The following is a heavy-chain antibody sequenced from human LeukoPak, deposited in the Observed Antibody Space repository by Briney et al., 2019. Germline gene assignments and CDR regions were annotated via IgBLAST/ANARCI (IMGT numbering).Heavy chain of an antibody. D-gene: IGHD6-19*01. Sequence: GESLKISCKVSGYIFTSDWIGWVRQVPGKGLEWMGWINPNSGGTNYAQKFQGWVTMTRDTSISTAYMELSRLRSDDTAVYYCARTDSIAVAGPYFDYWGQGTLVTVSS. CDR1: GYIFTSDW. CDR3: ARTDSIAVAGPYFDY. CDR2: INPNSGGT. V-gene: IGHV1-2*04. J-gene: IGHJ4*02.